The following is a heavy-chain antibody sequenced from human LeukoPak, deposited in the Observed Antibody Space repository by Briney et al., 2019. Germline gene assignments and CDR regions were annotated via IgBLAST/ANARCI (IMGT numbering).Heavy chain of an antibody. V-gene: IGHV3-9*01. D-gene: IGHD5-18*01. CDR3: ASTRGYRY. Sequence: GGSLRLSCAASGFTFSSYAMHWVRQAPGKGLEWVSGISWNSGSIGYADSVKGRFTISRDNAKNSLYLQMNSLRTEDTAVYYCASTRGYRYWGQGTLVTVSS. CDR2: ISWNSGSI. J-gene: IGHJ4*02. CDR1: GFTFSSYA.